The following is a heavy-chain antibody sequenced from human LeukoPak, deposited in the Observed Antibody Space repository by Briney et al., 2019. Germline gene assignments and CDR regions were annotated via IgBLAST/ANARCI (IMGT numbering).Heavy chain of an antibody. V-gene: IGHV4-61*01. J-gene: IGHJ6*04. CDR2: IYYSGST. CDR3: ARDHPSRGYYRPYYGMDV. CDR1: GGSVSSGSYY. Sequence: SETLPLTCTVSGGSVSSGSYYWSWIRQPPGKGQEWIGYIYYSGSTNYNPSLKSRVTISVDTSKNQFSLKLSSVTAADTAVYYCARDHPSRGYYRPYYGMDVWGKGTTVTVSS. D-gene: IGHD3-3*01.